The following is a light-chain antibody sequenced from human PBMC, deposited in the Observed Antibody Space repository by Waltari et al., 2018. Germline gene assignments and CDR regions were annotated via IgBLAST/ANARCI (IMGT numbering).Light chain of an antibody. CDR1: QSVSSH. CDR2: GAS. V-gene: IGKV3-11*01. CDR3: QQRSTWPNT. J-gene: IGKJ2*01. Sequence: EIVLTQSPATLSLSPGERATLSCRASQSVSSHLGWYQQKPGQAPSLLIYGASNRATRIPARFSGRGSGTDFTLSSSSLEPEDFVVYYCQQRSTWPNTFGQGTKLEIK.